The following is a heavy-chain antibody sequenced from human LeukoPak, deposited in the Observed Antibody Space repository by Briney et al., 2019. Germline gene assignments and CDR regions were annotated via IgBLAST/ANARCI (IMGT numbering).Heavy chain of an antibody. CDR2: MNPNSGNP. D-gene: IGHD2-2*01. V-gene: IGHV1-8*01. CDR1: GYTFTSYD. Sequence: ASVKVSCKASGYTFTSYDINWVRQATGQGLEWMGWMNPNSGNPGYAQKFQGRVTMTRNTSISTAYMELSSLRSEDTAVYYCARADIVVVPAAGDYYYYYYMNVWGKGTTVTVSS. J-gene: IGHJ6*03. CDR3: ARADIVVVPAAGDYYYYYYMNV.